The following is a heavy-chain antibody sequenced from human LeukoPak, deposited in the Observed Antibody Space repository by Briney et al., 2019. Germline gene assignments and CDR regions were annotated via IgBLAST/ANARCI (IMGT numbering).Heavy chain of an antibody. CDR1: GYTFTGYY. CDR3: ARDLGVRYFGWFDP. CDR2: INPNSGGT. Sequence: ASVKVSCKASGYTFTGYYMHWVRQAPGQGLEWMGWINPNSGGTNYAQKFQGRVTMTRDTSISTAYMELSRLRSDDTAVYYCARDLGVRYFGWFDPWGQGTLVTVSS. D-gene: IGHD3-9*01. V-gene: IGHV1-2*02. J-gene: IGHJ5*02.